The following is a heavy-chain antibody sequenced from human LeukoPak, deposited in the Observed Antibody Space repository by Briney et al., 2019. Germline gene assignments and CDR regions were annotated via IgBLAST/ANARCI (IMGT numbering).Heavy chain of an antibody. V-gene: IGHV1-2*02. J-gene: IGHJ4*02. Sequence: GASVKVSCKASGYTFTANYIHWVRQAPGQGLEWMGWINPISGGTIYAQKFQDRFTVTRGTSINTAYMELSRLRSDDTAVYYCARDSSRVAGTYFFDYWGQGTLVTVSS. D-gene: IGHD6-19*01. CDR3: ARDSSRVAGTYFFDY. CDR1: GYTFTANY. CDR2: INPISGGT.